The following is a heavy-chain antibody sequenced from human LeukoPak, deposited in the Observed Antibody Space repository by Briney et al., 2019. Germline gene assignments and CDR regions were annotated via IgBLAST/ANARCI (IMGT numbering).Heavy chain of an antibody. Sequence: GGSLRLSCAASGFTFDDYAMHWVRQAPGKGLEWVSAISGSGVNRYYADSVKGRVTISRDNSKNTLYLQMNSLRAEDTAVYYCAKEFYGGNAGTLGFDYWGQGTLVTVSS. D-gene: IGHD4-23*01. J-gene: IGHJ4*02. CDR2: ISGSGVNR. CDR1: GFTFDDYA. CDR3: AKEFYGGNAGTLGFDY. V-gene: IGHV3-23*01.